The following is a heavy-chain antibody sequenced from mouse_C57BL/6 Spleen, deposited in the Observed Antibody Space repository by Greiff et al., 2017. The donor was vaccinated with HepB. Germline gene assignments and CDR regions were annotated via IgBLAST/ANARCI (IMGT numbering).Heavy chain of an antibody. J-gene: IGHJ1*03. Sequence: EVKLVEPGGGLVKPGGSLKLSCAASGFTFSDYGMHWVRQAPEKGLEWVAYISSGSSTIYYADTVKGRFTISRDNAKDTLFLQMTSLRSEATAMYYCARGYDWYFDVWGTGTTVTVSS. CDR2: ISSGSSTI. CDR1: GFTFSDYG. CDR3: ARGYDWYFDV. D-gene: IGHD1-2*01. V-gene: IGHV5-17*01.